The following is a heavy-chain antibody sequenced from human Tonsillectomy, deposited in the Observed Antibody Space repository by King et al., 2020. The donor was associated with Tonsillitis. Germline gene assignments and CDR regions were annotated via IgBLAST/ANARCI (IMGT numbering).Heavy chain of an antibody. V-gene: IGHV3-23*04. CDR3: GKRSGDNFGPLDY. D-gene: IGHD4-17*01. CDR2: ISGRAGKT. Sequence: VQLVESGGDLVQPGGSLRLSCAVSGFTMNSYAMNWVRQAPGKGLEWVSGISGRAGKTYYADSVKGRFTLSRDTSKNTLYLQMNGLGAEDTALYYCGKRSGDNFGPLDYWGQGTLVAVSS. J-gene: IGHJ4*02. CDR1: GFTMNSYA.